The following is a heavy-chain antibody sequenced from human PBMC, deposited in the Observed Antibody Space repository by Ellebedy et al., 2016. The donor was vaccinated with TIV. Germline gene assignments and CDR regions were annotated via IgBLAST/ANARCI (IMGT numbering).Heavy chain of an antibody. Sequence: PGGSLRLSCAASGFTFSSNAMSWVRQAPGKGLEWVSGIVGSGGSRYADSVKGRFTISRDNSKSTLDLQMSSLRAEDTAVYYCAKDRTPGDGYWVFDFWGQGTLVTVST. V-gene: IGHV3-23*01. CDR1: GFTFSSNA. J-gene: IGHJ4*02. D-gene: IGHD5-18*01. CDR2: IVGSGGSR. CDR3: AKDRTPGDGYWVFDF.